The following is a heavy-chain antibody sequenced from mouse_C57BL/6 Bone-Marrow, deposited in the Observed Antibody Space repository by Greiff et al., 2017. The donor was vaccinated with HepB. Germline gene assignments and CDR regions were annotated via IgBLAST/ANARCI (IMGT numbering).Heavy chain of an antibody. D-gene: IGHD1-1*01. CDR3: ARREGPYGAYYFDY. CDR1: GYSFTGYF. Sequence: VQLQQSGPELVKPGDSVKISCKASGYSFTGYFMTWVMQSHGKSLEWIGRINPYNGDTFSNQKFKGKATLTVDKSSSTAHMELRSLTSEDSAVYYCARREGPYGAYYFDYWGQGTTLTVSS. V-gene: IGHV1-20*01. J-gene: IGHJ2*01. CDR2: INPYNGDT.